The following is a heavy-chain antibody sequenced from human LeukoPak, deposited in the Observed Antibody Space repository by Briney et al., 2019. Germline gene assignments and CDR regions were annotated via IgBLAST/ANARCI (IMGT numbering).Heavy chain of an antibody. Sequence: SETLSLTCTVSGGSISTNSYYWGWIHQPPGKGLEWIGSVYYSGSTHYNPSLKSRVTVSVDTSKNQFSLKLSSVTAADTAVYYCARHLGDVVVVAATHTAFDYWGQGTLVTVSS. V-gene: IGHV4-39*01. CDR2: VYYSGST. D-gene: IGHD2-15*01. J-gene: IGHJ4*02. CDR1: GGSISTNSYY. CDR3: ARHLGDVVVVAATHTAFDY.